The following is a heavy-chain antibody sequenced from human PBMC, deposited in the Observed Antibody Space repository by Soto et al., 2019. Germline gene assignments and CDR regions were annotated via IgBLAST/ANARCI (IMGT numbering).Heavy chain of an antibody. CDR3: TTAFPVNWNDGLDF. V-gene: IGHV3-15*07. CDR2: IKSKTDGGTT. Sequence: EVQLVESGGGLVKPGGSLRLSCAASGFTVSDAWMNWVRQAPGKGLEWVGRIKSKTDGGTTDYAAPVKGRFSISRDDSKNSLYLQMNSLKIEDTAVYYCTTAFPVNWNDGLDFWGQGTLVTVSS. J-gene: IGHJ4*02. CDR1: GFTVSDAW. D-gene: IGHD1-1*01.